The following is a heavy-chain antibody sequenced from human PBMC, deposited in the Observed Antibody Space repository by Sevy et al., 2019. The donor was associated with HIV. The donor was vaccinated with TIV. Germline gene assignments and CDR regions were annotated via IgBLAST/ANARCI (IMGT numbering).Heavy chain of an antibody. V-gene: IGHV3-23*01. CDR3: AKRVAGALAALDI. D-gene: IGHD3-10*01. J-gene: IGHJ3*02. Sequence: GGSLRLSCAASGFTFRNYVMNWVRQPPGKGLEWVSVISDGGGTTYYADSVKGRFTISRDDSKSTLYLQMNSLRVEDTAVYFCAKRVAGALAALDIWGQGTMGTVSS. CDR1: GFTFRNYV. CDR2: ISDGGGTT.